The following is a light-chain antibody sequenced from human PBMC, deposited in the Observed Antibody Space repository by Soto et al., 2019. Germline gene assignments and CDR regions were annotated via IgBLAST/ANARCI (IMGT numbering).Light chain of an antibody. V-gene: IGKV3-20*01. CDR2: GAS. CDR3: HQYGSSQT. Sequence: LKQAPATLSLSLGDRAILSCRASQTVGSSFLAWFQHKPGQAPRLLIYGASTRATGIPDRFSGSGSGTAFTLTSSRLEPEASAVYYCHQYGSSQTFGQGTNVDI. J-gene: IGKJ1*01. CDR1: QTVGSSF.